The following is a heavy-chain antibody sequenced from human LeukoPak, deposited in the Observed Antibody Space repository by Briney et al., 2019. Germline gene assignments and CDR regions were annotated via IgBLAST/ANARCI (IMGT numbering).Heavy chain of an antibody. CDR1: GYTFTSCG. D-gene: IGHD2-21*02. J-gene: IGHJ6*02. V-gene: IGHV1-8*02. CDR2: MNPNSGNT. CDR3: ARAYCGGDCSYHYYYGMDV. Sequence: ASVKVSCKASGYTFTSCGISWVRQAPGQGLEWMGWMNPNSGNTGYAQKFQGRVTMTRNTSISTVYMELSSLRSEDTAVYYCARAYCGGDCSYHYYYGMDVWGQGTTVTVSS.